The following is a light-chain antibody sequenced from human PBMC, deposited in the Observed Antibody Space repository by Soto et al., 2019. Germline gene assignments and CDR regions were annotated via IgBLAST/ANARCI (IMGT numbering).Light chain of an antibody. CDR2: FDD. Sequence: QSVLTQSPSVSAAPSQRVTISCSGSSRNIGANAVNWYQQLPGKAPKLIMYFDDLLQLGVSNRFSGSKSGTSASLAINVLQSEDEADYFCAAWDDTLNGLVFGSGTKLTVL. J-gene: IGLJ1*01. V-gene: IGLV1-36*01. CDR3: AAWDDTLNGLV. CDR1: SRNIGANA.